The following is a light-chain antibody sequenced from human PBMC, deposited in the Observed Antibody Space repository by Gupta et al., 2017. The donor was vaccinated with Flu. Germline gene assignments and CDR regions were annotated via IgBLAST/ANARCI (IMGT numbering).Light chain of an antibody. J-gene: IGKJ1*01. V-gene: IGKV3-15*01. CDR3: QQYNNWPRT. Sequence: DIVTTPSSAPPSVAPGERATLSCRASQSVSSNVAWYQQKPGQAPRLLIYGASTRATGIPARFSGSGSGTEFTLTISSLQSEDFAVYYCQQYNNWPRTFGQGTKVEIK. CDR2: GAS. CDR1: QSVSSN.